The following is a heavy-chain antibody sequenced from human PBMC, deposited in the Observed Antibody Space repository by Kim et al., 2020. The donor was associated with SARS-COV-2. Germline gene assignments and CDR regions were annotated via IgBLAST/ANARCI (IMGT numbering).Heavy chain of an antibody. V-gene: IGHV3-30*04. Sequence: GGSLRLSCAASGFTFSSYAMHWVRQAPGKGLEWVAVISYDGSNKYYADSVKGRFTISRDNSKNTLYLQMNSLRAEDTAVYYCARGDHPKWLRLSLVGYGMDVWGQGTTVTVSS. J-gene: IGHJ6*02. CDR3: ARGDHPKWLRLSLVGYGMDV. CDR1: GFTFSSYA. CDR2: ISYDGSNK. D-gene: IGHD5-12*01.